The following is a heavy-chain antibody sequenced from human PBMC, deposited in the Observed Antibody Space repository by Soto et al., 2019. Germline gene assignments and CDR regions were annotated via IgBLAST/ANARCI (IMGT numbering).Heavy chain of an antibody. Sequence: QVHLVQSAGEVKKPGASVKVSCKASGYTFIRYGITWVGQAPGQGLEWVGWISPYNDYTNYAQNLQGRVSMTTDTSTNTVYMELRGLIPDDTALYYCARGGYYDNVWGKLSHYGLDVWGQGTTVTVSS. CDR3: ARGGYYDNVWGKLSHYGLDV. J-gene: IGHJ6*02. V-gene: IGHV1-18*01. CDR1: GYTFIRYG. CDR2: ISPYNDYT. D-gene: IGHD3-16*01.